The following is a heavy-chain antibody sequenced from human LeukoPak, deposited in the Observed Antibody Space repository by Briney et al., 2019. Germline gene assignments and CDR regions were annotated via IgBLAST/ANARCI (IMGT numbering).Heavy chain of an antibody. CDR3: ARDPGLSGYYLDH. Sequence: PGGSLRLSCAASGFNFFRYNMNWVRQAPGKGLEWVSYISSSSSTIYYGDSVRGRFNMARDNTKKSVCVQMNSLRAEDTAVYYCARDPGLSGYYLDHWGQGTLVTVSS. CDR1: GFNFFRYN. V-gene: IGHV3-48*01. CDR2: ISSSSSTI. D-gene: IGHD3-3*01. J-gene: IGHJ4*02.